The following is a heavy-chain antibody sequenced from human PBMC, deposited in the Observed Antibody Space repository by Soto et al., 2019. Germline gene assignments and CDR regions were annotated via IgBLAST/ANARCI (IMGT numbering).Heavy chain of an antibody. J-gene: IGHJ6*02. CDR3: AHAPRTPLYYYYYGMDV. CDR1: GFSLSTSGVG. CDR2: IYWDDDK. Sequence: QITLTESGPTLVKPTQTLTLTCTFSGFSLSTSGVGVGWIRQHPGKALEWLALIYWDDDKRYSPSLQSRLTSTKDTSKNQVFLTMTNMDTVATATYYCAHAPRTPLYYYYYGMDVWGQGTTVTVSS. V-gene: IGHV2-5*02.